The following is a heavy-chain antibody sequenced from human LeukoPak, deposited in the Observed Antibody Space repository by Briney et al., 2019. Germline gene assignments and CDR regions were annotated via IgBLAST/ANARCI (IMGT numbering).Heavy chain of an antibody. CDR2: ISSSGSTI. CDR3: AELGITMIGGV. D-gene: IGHD3-10*02. CDR1: GFRFSSYW. V-gene: IGHV3-48*03. Sequence: GGSLRLSCVTSGFRFSSYWMTWVRQAPGKGLEWVSYISSSGSTIYYADSVKGRFTISRDNAKNSLYLQMNSLRAEDTAVYYCAELGITMIGGVWGKGTTVTISS. J-gene: IGHJ6*04.